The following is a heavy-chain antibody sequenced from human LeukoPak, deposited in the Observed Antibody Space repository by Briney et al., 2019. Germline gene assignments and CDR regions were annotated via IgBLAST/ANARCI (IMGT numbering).Heavy chain of an antibody. J-gene: IGHJ6*03. CDR2: ISSSGSTI. CDR3: AKGGMVRGVTTRGYMDV. V-gene: IGHV3-48*01. Sequence: GGSLRLSCAASGFTFSTSNMNWVRQAPGKGLEWLSYISSSGSTIYYADSVKGRFTISRDNAENSLYLQMNSLGAEDTAVYYCAKGGMVRGVTTRGYMDVWGKGTTVTISS. CDR1: GFTFSTSN. D-gene: IGHD3-10*01.